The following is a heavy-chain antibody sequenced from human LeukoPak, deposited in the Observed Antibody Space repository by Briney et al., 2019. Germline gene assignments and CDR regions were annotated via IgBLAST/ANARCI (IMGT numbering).Heavy chain of an antibody. CDR2: IMPISGIA. CDR3: ARDLYYYDSGGPDY. CDR1: GDTFSNYG. V-gene: IGHV1-69*05. D-gene: IGHD3-22*01. J-gene: IGHJ4*02. Sequence: SVKVSCKASGDTFSNYGLSWVRQAPGQGLEWMGRIMPISGIANYAQKFQDRVTIHTDESTSTVHMELNRLRSEDTAVYYCARDLYYYDSGGPDYWGQGTLVSVSS.